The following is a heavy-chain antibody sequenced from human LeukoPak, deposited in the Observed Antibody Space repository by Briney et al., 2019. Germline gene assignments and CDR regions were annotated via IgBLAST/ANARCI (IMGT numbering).Heavy chain of an antibody. V-gene: IGHV3-7*01. Sequence: GGSLRLSCAASGFTFSSYWMSWVRQAPGKGLEWVANIKQDGSEKYYVDSVKGRFTISRDNAKNSLYLQMNSLRAEDTAVYYCASVCGYGDQEGGWWFDPWGQGTLLPVSS. D-gene: IGHD4-17*01. CDR2: IKQDGSEK. CDR3: ASVCGYGDQEGGWWFDP. CDR1: GFTFSSYW. J-gene: IGHJ5*02.